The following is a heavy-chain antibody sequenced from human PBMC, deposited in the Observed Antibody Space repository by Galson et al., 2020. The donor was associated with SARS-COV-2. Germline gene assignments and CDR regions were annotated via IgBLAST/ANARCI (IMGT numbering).Heavy chain of an antibody. CDR2: ISAYNGNT. V-gene: IGHV1-18*01. D-gene: IGHD3-9*01. Sequence: ASVKVSCKASGYTFTSYGISWVRQAPGQGLEWMGWISAYNGNTNYAQKLQGRVTMTTDTSTSTAYMELTSLRSDDTAVYYCARSPAYYYGILTGYYPFDYWGQGSFVTVSS. J-gene: IGHJ4*02. CDR3: ARSPAYYYGILTGYYPFDY. CDR1: GYTFTSYG.